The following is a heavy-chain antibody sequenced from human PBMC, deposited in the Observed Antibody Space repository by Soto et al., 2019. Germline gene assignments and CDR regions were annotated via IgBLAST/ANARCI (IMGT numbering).Heavy chain of an antibody. J-gene: IGHJ4*02. CDR3: TRAPPGDSH. V-gene: IGHV3-53*01. Sequence: EVQLVESGGGLIQPGGSLRLSCAASGFTVSNNYMSWVRQAPGKGLEWVSLIYSGGNTLYADSVRGRFTISRDGSKNTLYLQMNSLRAEDPAVYSCTRAPPGDSHWGQGTLVTVSS. CDR2: IYSGGNT. D-gene: IGHD3-22*01. CDR1: GFTVSNNY.